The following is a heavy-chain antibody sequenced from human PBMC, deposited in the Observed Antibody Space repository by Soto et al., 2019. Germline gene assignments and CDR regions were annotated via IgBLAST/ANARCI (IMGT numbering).Heavy chain of an antibody. Sequence: GGSLRLSCAASGFTFSSYAMSWVRQAPGKGLEWVSAISGSGGSTYYADSVKGRFTISRDNSKNTLYLQMNSLRAEDTAVYYCARRGEGLRHYYYMDVWGKGTTVTVSS. D-gene: IGHD4-17*01. J-gene: IGHJ6*03. CDR1: GFTFSSYA. V-gene: IGHV3-23*01. CDR2: ISGSGGST. CDR3: ARRGEGLRHYYYMDV.